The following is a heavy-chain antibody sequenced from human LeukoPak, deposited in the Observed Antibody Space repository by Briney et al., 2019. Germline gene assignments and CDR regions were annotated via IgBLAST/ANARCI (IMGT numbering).Heavy chain of an antibody. CDR2: INPNSGGT. V-gene: IGHV1-2*02. CDR1: GYTFTGYY. D-gene: IGHD3-22*01. Sequence: GASVKVSCKASGYTFTGYYMHWVRQAPGQGLEWMGWINPNSGGTNYAQKFQGRVTMTRDTSISTAYMELSRLRSEDTAVYYCAVRYYYDSSGYSPTDYWGQGTLVTVSS. J-gene: IGHJ4*02. CDR3: AVRYYYDSSGYSPTDY.